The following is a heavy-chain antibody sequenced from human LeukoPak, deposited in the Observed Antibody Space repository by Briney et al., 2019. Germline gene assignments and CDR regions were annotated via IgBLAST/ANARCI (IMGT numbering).Heavy chain of an antibody. CDR1: GFTFTNYA. CDR3: ARGGGSSAWSFDY. D-gene: IGHD6-19*01. J-gene: IGHJ4*02. CDR2: ISGSGGST. Sequence: GGSLRLSCAASGFTFTNYAIHWVRQAPGKGLEWVSAISGSGGSTYYADSVKGRLSISRDNAKNSLYLQMNSLRAEDTAIYYCARGGGSSAWSFDYWGQGTLVTVSS. V-gene: IGHV3-23*01.